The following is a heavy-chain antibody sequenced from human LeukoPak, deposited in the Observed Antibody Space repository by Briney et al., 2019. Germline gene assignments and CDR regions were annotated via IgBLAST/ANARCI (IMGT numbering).Heavy chain of an antibody. D-gene: IGHD6-13*01. CDR2: ISSAGTT. V-gene: IGHV3-66*01. CDR1: GFTPSRSY. J-gene: IGHJ4*02. CDR3: ARDLEAANTYYFDY. Sequence: PGGSLRLSCAASGFTPSRSYMSRVRQAPGKGLEWVSIISSAGTTYYADSVKGRFTISRDNSKNTVYLQVNSLRDEDTAVYYCARDLEAANTYYFDYWGQGTRVTVSS.